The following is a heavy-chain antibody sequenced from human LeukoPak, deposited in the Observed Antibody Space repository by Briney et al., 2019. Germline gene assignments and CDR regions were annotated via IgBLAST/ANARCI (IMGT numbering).Heavy chain of an antibody. Sequence: GGSLRLSCAASEFTVSSNYMSWVRQAPGKGLEWGSVIYSGGSTYYADSVKGRFTISRDNSKNTLYLQMNSLRAEDTAVYYCARANCGGDCFPYYFDYWGQGTLVTVSS. D-gene: IGHD2-21*02. J-gene: IGHJ4*02. V-gene: IGHV3-66*01. CDR2: IYSGGST. CDR1: EFTVSSNY. CDR3: ARANCGGDCFPYYFDY.